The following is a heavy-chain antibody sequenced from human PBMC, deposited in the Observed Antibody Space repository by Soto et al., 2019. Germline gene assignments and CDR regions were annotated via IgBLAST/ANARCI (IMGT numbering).Heavy chain of an antibody. Sequence: AVQVSYKASGGSFRSYAIICVRQAPGQGLEWMGGIIPIFGTANYAQKFQGRVTITADKSTSTAYMELSSLRSEDTAVYYCASQLERHYSWFDPWGQGTLVTVSS. CDR1: GGSFRSYA. CDR3: ASQLERHYSWFDP. V-gene: IGHV1-69*06. CDR2: IIPIFGTA. J-gene: IGHJ5*02. D-gene: IGHD1-1*01.